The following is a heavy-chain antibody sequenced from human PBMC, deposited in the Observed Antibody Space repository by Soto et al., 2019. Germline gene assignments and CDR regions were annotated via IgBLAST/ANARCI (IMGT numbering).Heavy chain of an antibody. CDR2: IYTSGST. Sequence: PSDTLDRTCTVSCGSISSYYCICIRQPSGKGLEWIGRIYTSGSTNYNPSLKSRVTMSVDTSKNQFSLRVTSVTAADTAVYYCAKYRRSDADGYTLDFWGQGILVTVSS. J-gene: IGHJ4*02. D-gene: IGHD5-12*01. V-gene: IGHV4-4*07. CDR3: AKYRRSDADGYTLDF. CDR1: CGSISSYY.